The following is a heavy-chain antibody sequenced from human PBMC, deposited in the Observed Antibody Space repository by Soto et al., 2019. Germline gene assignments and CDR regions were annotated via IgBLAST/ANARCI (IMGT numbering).Heavy chain of an antibody. D-gene: IGHD3-22*01. Sequence: QVQLQESGPGLVKPSETLSLNCTVSGGSINSGAYYWTWIRQHPGKGLEWIGHIYYSGSTSYNPSLKSRLTISIATSISQFSLKLSVTAAATAVYYCARLGRNYYDSIGSNPYYLDYWGQGTLVTVSS. V-gene: IGHV4-31*03. CDR3: ARLGRNYYDSIGSNPYYLDY. CDR1: GGSINSGAYY. CDR2: IYYSGST. J-gene: IGHJ4*02.